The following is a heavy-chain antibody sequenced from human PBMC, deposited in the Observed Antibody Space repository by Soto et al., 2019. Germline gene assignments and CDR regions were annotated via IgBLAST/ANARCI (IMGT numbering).Heavy chain of an antibody. CDR3: AREDGKYYYDSSGYEYYYGMDV. Sequence: PSETLSLTCTVSGGSISSGGYYWSWIRQHPGKGLERIGYIYYSGSTYYNPSLKSRVTISVDTSKNQFSLKLSSVTAAATAVYYCAREDGKYYYDSSGYEYYYGMDVWGQGTTVTVSS. J-gene: IGHJ6*02. CDR1: GGSISSGGYY. CDR2: IYYSGST. V-gene: IGHV4-31*03. D-gene: IGHD3-22*01.